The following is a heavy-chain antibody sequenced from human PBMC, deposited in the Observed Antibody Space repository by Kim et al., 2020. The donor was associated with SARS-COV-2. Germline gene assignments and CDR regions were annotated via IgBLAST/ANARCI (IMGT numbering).Heavy chain of an antibody. V-gene: IGHV3-11*06. Sequence: GGSLRLSCAASGFTFCDYYMSSIRQAPGKGLEWVSYISSSSSYTNYADSVKGRFTISRDNAKNSLYLQMNSLRAEDTAVYYCAGTYSSSWFYFDYWGQGTLVTVSS. CDR2: ISSSSSYT. CDR1: GFTFCDYY. CDR3: AGTYSSSWFYFDY. J-gene: IGHJ4*02. D-gene: IGHD6-13*01.